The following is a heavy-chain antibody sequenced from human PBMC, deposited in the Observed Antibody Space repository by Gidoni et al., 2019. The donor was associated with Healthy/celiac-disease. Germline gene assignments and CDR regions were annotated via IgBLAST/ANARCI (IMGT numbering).Heavy chain of an antibody. CDR2: ISGSGGST. D-gene: IGHD4-17*01. V-gene: IGHV3-23*01. CDR1: GFPFSSYA. CDR3: AKDRLATGTTHAFDY. J-gene: IGHJ4*02. Sequence: EVQLLASGGGLVQPGGSLSLSCAASGFPFSSYAMSWVRQAPGKGLEWVAAISGSGGSTYYADSVEGRFTISRDKSKNTLYLQMNSLRAEDTAVYYCAKDRLATGTTHAFDYWGQGTLVTVSS.